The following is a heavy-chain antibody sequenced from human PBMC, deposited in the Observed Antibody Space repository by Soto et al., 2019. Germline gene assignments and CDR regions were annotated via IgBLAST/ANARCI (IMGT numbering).Heavy chain of an antibody. Sequence: QVQLVQSGAEVKKPGASVKVSCKASGYTFTSYYMHWVRQAPGQGLEWMGIINPSGGSASYAQKFQGRVTMTRDTSTSTVYMELSSLRSEDTAVYYCARVTTVTNTFDYWGQGTLVTVSS. V-gene: IGHV1-46*01. J-gene: IGHJ4*02. CDR1: GYTFTSYY. CDR2: INPSGGSA. CDR3: ARVTTVTNTFDY. D-gene: IGHD4-17*01.